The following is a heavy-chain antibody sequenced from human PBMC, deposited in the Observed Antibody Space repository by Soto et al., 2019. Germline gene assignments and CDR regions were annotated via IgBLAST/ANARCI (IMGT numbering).Heavy chain of an antibody. CDR3: AAVRGLYGDYDY. CDR1: GFTFANSA. Sequence: GASVKVSCKASGFTFANSAMQWVRQARGQRLEWIGWIVVGSGNTNYAQKFQERVTITRDMSTSTAYMELSSLRSEDTAVYYCAAVRGLYGDYDYWGQGTLVTVSS. CDR2: IVVGSGNT. J-gene: IGHJ4*02. V-gene: IGHV1-58*02. D-gene: IGHD4-17*01.